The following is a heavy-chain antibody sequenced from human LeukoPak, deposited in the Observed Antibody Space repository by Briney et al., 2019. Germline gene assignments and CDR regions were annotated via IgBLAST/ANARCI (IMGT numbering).Heavy chain of an antibody. D-gene: IGHD4-17*01. CDR1: GYTFTGYY. Sequence: GASVKVSCKASGYTFTGYYMHWVRQAPGQGLEWMGWINPNSGGTNYAQKFQGRVAITRSTSISTAYMELSSLRSEDMAVYYCARAPVTTGPYYYYMDVWGKGTTVTVSS. J-gene: IGHJ6*03. CDR2: INPNSGGT. CDR3: ARAPVTTGPYYYYMDV. V-gene: IGHV1-2*02.